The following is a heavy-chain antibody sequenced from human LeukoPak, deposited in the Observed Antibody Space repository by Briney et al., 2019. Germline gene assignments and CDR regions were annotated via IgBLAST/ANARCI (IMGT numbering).Heavy chain of an antibody. D-gene: IGHD3-3*01. V-gene: IGHV1-2*06. J-gene: IGHJ5*02. Sequence: GASVKVSCKASGYTFTGYYMHWVRQAPGQGLEWMGRINPYSGGTNDAQKFQGRVTMTRDTSISTAYMELSRLRSDDTAVYLCARDYLDYDFWSGYYGNWFDPSGQGTLVTVYS. CDR3: ARDYLDYDFWSGYYGNWFDP. CDR2: INPYSGGT. CDR1: GYTFTGYY.